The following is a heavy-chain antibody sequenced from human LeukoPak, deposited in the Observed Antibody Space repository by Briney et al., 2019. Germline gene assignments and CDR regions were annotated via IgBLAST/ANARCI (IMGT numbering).Heavy chain of an antibody. CDR1: GGSISSGGYY. Sequence: SETLSLTCTVSGGSISSGGYYWSWIRQPPGKGLEWIGYIYHSGSTYYNPSLKSRVTISVGTSKNQFSLRLSSVTAADTAVYYCARDVVMAAHDVFDIWGQGTMVTVSS. D-gene: IGHD2-15*01. CDR3: ARDVVMAAHDVFDI. V-gene: IGHV4-30-2*01. CDR2: IYHSGST. J-gene: IGHJ3*02.